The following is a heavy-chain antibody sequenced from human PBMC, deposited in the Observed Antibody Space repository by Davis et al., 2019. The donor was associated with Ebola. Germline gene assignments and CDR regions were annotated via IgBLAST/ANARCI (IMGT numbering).Heavy chain of an antibody. CDR3: ARALRDSSSWLPSCDY. V-gene: IGHV3-33*01. J-gene: IGHJ4*02. CDR1: GFTFSSYG. CDR2: IWYDGSNK. Sequence: GVSLKISCAASGFTFSSYGMHWVRQAPGKGLEWVAVIWYDGSNKYYADSVKGRFTISRDNSKNTLYLQMNSLRAEDTAVYYCARALRDSSSWLPSCDYWGQGTLVTVSS. D-gene: IGHD6-13*01.